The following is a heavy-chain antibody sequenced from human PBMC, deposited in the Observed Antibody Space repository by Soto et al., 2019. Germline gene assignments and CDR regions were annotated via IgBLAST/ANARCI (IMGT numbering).Heavy chain of an antibody. Sequence: QVQLVQSGAEAKKRVSSVKVSCKASGGTFSSYAISWVRQAPGQGLEWMGRIIPIFGTANYNQKFQGRVTITADESTSTAYMELSSLRSEDTAVYYCARNEYSTTFYYYGMDVWGQGTTVTVSS. CDR2: IIPIFGTA. J-gene: IGHJ6*02. CDR1: GGTFSSYA. V-gene: IGHV1-69*01. D-gene: IGHD6-6*01. CDR3: ARNEYSTTFYYYGMDV.